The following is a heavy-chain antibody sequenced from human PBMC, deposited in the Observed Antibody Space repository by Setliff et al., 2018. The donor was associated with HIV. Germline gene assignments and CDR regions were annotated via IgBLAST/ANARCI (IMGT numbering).Heavy chain of an antibody. V-gene: IGHV4-34*01. CDR2: INHSGRT. J-gene: IGHJ4*02. CDR1: GGSFSDNY. D-gene: IGHD3-16*01. CDR3: ARHRGAFRLDY. Sequence: SETLSLTCAVYGGSFSDNYWSWIRQSPGKGLEWIGEINHSGRTKYSPSLRSRVSISVDTSKTQFSLKLSSVTAADTAVYYCARHRGAFRLDYWGQGTLVTVSS.